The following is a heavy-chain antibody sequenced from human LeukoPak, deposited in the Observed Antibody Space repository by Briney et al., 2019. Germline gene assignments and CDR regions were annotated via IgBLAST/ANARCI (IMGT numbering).Heavy chain of an antibody. J-gene: IGHJ4*02. CDR1: GFTFSSSG. D-gene: IGHD1-20*01. Sequence: GGSLRLSCAPSGFTFSSSGMHWVRQAPGKGLEWVAGIWYDGSNKYNVDSVTGRFTISRDNSNNTLFLQLDSLRAEDTAVYYCARDRNWYFDSWGQGTLVTVSS. CDR2: IWYDGSNK. CDR3: ARDRNWYFDS. V-gene: IGHV3-33*08.